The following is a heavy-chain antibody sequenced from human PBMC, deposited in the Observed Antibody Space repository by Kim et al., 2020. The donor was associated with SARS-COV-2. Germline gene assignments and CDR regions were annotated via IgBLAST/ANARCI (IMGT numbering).Heavy chain of an antibody. Sequence: SLKSRVTISVDTSKNQFSLKLSSVTAADTAVYYCARGIDSSGYYLDYFDYWGQGTLVTVSS. V-gene: IGHV4-59*09. D-gene: IGHD3-22*01. J-gene: IGHJ4*02. CDR3: ARGIDSSGYYLDYFDY.